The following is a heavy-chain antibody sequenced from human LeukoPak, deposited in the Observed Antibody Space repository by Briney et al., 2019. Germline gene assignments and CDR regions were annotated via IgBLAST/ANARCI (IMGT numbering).Heavy chain of an antibody. D-gene: IGHD5-12*01. Sequence: SETLSLTCTVSGGSISSYYWSWIRQPPGKGLEWIGYIYYSGSTNYSPSLKSRVTISVDTSKNQFSLKLSSVTAADTAVYYCARVGGYSGYAVIWGQGTLVTVSS. CDR3: ARVGGYSGYAVI. J-gene: IGHJ4*02. CDR1: GGSISSYY. CDR2: IYYSGST. V-gene: IGHV4-59*01.